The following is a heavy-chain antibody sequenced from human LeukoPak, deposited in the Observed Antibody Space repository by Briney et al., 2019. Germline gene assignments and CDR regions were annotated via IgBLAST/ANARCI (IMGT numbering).Heavy chain of an antibody. D-gene: IGHD5-18*01. CDR3: ARFSAGGYSYGLDY. Sequence: ASVKVSCKASGYTFTGYYMHWVRQAPGQGLEWMGRINPNSGGTNYAQKFQGRVTMTRDTSISTAYMELSRLRSDDTAVYYCARFSAGGYSYGLDYWGQGTLVTVSS. V-gene: IGHV1-2*06. J-gene: IGHJ4*02. CDR1: GYTFTGYY. CDR2: INPNSGGT.